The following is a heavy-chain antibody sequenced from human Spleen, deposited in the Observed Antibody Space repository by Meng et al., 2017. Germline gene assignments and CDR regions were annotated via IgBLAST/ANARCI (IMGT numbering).Heavy chain of an antibody. CDR1: GDTYTSYD. J-gene: IGHJ4*01. Sequence: ASVKVSCKASGDTYTSYDVNWVRQATGQGCEWLGWMNPDNGNTGDAQKFQDRVIMTRDNYISKAFMELNSLAYDDTAVYYYDFLRTNGGVSLFWGQGTLVTVSS. V-gene: IGHV1-8*01. CDR2: MNPDNGNT. D-gene: IGHD2-8*01. CDR3: DFLRTNGGVSLF.